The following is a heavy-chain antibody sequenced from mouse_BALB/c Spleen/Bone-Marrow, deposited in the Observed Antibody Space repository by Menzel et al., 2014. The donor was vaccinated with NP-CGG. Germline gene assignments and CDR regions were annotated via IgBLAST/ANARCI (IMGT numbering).Heavy chain of an antibody. CDR3: TTLARSDFDY. CDR2: IYPGNSDT. V-gene: IGHV1-5*01. Sequence: VQLQQSGTVLARPGAAVKMSCKASGYTFSNYWMHWVKLRSGQGLEWIGTIYPGNSDTTYNQKFKGKAKLTAVTSTSTAYMELSSLTNEDAAVYYCTTLARSDFDYWGQGTTLTVSS. CDR1: GYTFSNYW. J-gene: IGHJ2*01. D-gene: IGHD3-1*01.